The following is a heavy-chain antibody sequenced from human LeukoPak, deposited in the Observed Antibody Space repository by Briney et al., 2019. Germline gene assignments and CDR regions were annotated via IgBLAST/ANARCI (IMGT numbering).Heavy chain of an antibody. V-gene: IGHV3-11*01. Sequence: GGSLRLSCAASGFTFSDYYMSWIRQAPGKGLEWVSYISSSGSTIYYADSVKGRFTISRDNAKNSLYLQMNSLRAEGTAVYYCATGEWELPIFDYWGQGTLVTVSS. CDR2: ISSSGSTI. D-gene: IGHD1-26*01. CDR3: ATGEWELPIFDY. J-gene: IGHJ4*02. CDR1: GFTFSDYY.